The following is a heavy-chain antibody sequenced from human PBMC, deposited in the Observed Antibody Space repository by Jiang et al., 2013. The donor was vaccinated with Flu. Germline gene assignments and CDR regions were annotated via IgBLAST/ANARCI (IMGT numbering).Heavy chain of an antibody. V-gene: IGHV1-46*01. J-gene: IGHJ3*01. D-gene: IGHD2-21*02. CDR1: YTFTRYY. CDR3: ARGHIVVVTALANDAFDL. Sequence: YTFTRYYVYXVRQAPGQGLEWMGIINPSAGSTSYAQKFQGRVTVTRDTSTSTLYMELSSLRSEDTAVYYCARGHIVVVTALANDAFDLWGQGTMVTVSS. CDR2: INPSAGST.